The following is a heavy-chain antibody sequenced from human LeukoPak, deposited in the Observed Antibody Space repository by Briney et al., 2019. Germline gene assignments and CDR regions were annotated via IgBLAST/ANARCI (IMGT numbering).Heavy chain of an antibody. V-gene: IGHV4-61*02. CDR3: ASTLDILGAGWFDP. Sequence: SETLSLTCTVSGGSISSGGYYWSWIRQPAGKGLEWIGRIYTSGSTNYNPSLKSRVTISVDTSKNQFSLKLSSVTAADTAVYYCASTLDILGAGWFDPWGQGTLVTVSS. J-gene: IGHJ5*02. D-gene: IGHD5-12*01. CDR2: IYTSGST. CDR1: GGSISSGGYY.